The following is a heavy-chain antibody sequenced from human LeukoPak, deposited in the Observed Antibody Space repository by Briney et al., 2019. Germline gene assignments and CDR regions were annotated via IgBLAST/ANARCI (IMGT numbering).Heavy chain of an antibody. CDR1: GYTFTGYY. D-gene: IGHD1-26*01. V-gene: IGHV1-2*02. Sequence: ASVKVSCEASGYTFTGYYMHWVRQAPGQGLEWMGWINPNSGDTNYAQKFQGRVTMTRDTSISTAYMELNRLRSDDTAVYYCTGGLGDYWGQGTLVTVSS. CDR3: TGGLGDY. J-gene: IGHJ4*02. CDR2: INPNSGDT.